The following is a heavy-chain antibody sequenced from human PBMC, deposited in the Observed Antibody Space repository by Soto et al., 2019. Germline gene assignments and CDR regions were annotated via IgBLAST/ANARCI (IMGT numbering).Heavy chain of an antibody. CDR3: ARDLWELLPGWFNP. D-gene: IGHD1-26*01. CDR1: GYTFTSYA. J-gene: IGHJ5*02. CDR2: INAGNGST. Sequence: ASVKVSCKASGYTFTSYAMHWVRQAPGQRLEWMGWINAGNGSTKYSQKFQGRVTITRDTSASTAYMELSSLRSEDTAVYYCARDLWELLPGWFNPWGQGTLVTVSS. V-gene: IGHV1-3*01.